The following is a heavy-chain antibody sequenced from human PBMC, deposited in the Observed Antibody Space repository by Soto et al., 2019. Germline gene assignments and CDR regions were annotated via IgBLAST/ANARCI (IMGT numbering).Heavy chain of an antibody. V-gene: IGHV4-34*01. CDR3: ATSLWFGTQPEI. CDR2: ISPSGTT. J-gene: IGHJ4*02. CDR1: GGSFSNNY. D-gene: IGHD3-10*01. Sequence: QVQLQQWGAGLLKPSETLSLTCAVYGGSFSNNYWTWFRPPPGKGLEWIGEISPSGTTKYIPSLKSRGPISVDTSRKQFFLKVTSVSAADTAVYYCATSLWFGTQPEIWGPGTLVTVSS.